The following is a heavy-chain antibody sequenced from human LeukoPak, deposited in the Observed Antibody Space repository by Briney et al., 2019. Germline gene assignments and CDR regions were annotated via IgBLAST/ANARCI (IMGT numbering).Heavy chain of an antibody. CDR3: ARQYYYGSSGYYDIDY. D-gene: IGHD3-22*01. J-gene: IGHJ4*02. CDR1: GYRFTTYW. CDR2: IYPGDSDT. Sequence: GESLKISCKGSGYRFTTYWIGWVRQMPGKGLEWMGIIYPGDSDTRYSPSFQGQVTISADKSISTAYLQWSSLKASDTAMYYCARQYYYGSSGYYDIDYWGQGTLVTVSS. V-gene: IGHV5-51*01.